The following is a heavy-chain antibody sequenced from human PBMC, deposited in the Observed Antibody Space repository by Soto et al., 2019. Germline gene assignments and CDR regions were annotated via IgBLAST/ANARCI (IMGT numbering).Heavy chain of an antibody. V-gene: IGHV3-66*01. J-gene: IGHJ1*01. CDR1: GFTVSSNY. CDR3: ARARWLRGYFQH. CDR2: IYSGGST. Sequence: EVQLVESGGGLVQPGGSLRLSCAASGFTVSSNYMSWVRQAPGKGLEWVSVIYSGGSTYYADSVKDRFTISRDNSKNTLYLQMNSLRAEDTAVYYCARARWLRGYFQHWGQGTLVTVSS. D-gene: IGHD5-12*01.